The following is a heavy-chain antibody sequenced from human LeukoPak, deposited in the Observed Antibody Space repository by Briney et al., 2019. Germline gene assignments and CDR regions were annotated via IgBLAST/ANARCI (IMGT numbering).Heavy chain of an antibody. CDR2: IYHSGST. CDR3: ARSNRLDP. V-gene: IGHV4-34*01. CDR1: GGSFSGYY. Sequence: SETLSLTCAVYGGSFSGYYWSWIRQPPGKGLEWIGYIYHSGSTYYNPSLKSRVTISVDRSKNQFSLKLSSVTAADTAVYYCARSNRLDPWGQGTLVTVSS. D-gene: IGHD2/OR15-2a*01. J-gene: IGHJ5*02.